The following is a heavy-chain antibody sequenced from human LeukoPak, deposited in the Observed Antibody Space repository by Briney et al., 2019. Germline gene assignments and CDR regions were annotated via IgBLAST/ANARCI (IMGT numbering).Heavy chain of an antibody. CDR2: ISGSGSYI. V-gene: IGHV3-21*06. D-gene: IGHD3-10*01. Sequence: PGGSLRLSCAASGFTFSDYSMNWVRQTPRKGLEWVSCISGSGSYIYYADSVKGRFTISRDNAKHSLHLQVNSLRAEDTAVYYCVRERFHGSGAPKFDFWGQGTLVTVSS. CDR3: VRERFHGSGAPKFDF. CDR1: GFTFSDYS. J-gene: IGHJ4*02.